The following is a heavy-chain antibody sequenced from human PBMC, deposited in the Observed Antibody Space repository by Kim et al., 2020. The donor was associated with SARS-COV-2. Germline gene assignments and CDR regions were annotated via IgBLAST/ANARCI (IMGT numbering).Heavy chain of an antibody. CDR3: AKEGPVAVVDDAFDI. Sequence: GGSLRLSCAASGFTFDDYAMHWVRQAPGKGLEWVSGISWNSGSIGYADSVKGRFTISRDNAKNSLYLQMNSLRAEDTALYYCAKEGPVAVVDDAFDIWG. J-gene: IGHJ3*02. CDR1: GFTFDDYA. V-gene: IGHV3-9*01. D-gene: IGHD2-15*01. CDR2: ISWNSGSI.